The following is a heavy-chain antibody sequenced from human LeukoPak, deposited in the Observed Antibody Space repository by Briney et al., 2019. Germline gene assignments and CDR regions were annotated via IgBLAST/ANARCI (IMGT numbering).Heavy chain of an antibody. V-gene: IGHV1-18*01. D-gene: IGHD3-9*01. Sequence: GASVKVSCKASGDMFNIYGISWVRQAPGQGLEWMAWTSVNNGDTKYGQKFQGRVTVTTDTSTSTVYLELRRLRPDDTAVYYCVRDQYLNVMTGFDDWGQGTLVTVSS. CDR3: VRDQYLNVMTGFDD. J-gene: IGHJ4*02. CDR1: GDMFNIYG. CDR2: TSVNNGDT.